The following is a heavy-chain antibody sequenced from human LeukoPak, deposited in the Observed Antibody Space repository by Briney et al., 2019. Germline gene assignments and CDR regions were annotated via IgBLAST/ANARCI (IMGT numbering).Heavy chain of an antibody. CDR3: TRDQDYYDSRGYYGFDF. D-gene: IGHD3-22*01. V-gene: IGHV3-30*04. CDR2: ISLDGSNK. CDR1: GFTFSSYA. Sequence: GGSLRLSCAASGFTFSSYAMHWVRQAPGRGLAWVAIISLDGSNKYSADSVKGRFTISRDNSKNTLYLEMNNLSDEDTALYYCTRDQDYYDSRGYYGFDFWGHGTLVTVSS. J-gene: IGHJ4*01.